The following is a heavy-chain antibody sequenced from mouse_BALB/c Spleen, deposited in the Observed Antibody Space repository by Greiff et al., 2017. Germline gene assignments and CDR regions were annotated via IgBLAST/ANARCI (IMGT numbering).Heavy chain of an antibody. CDR3: ARQLGLPYAMDY. CDR2: IWAGGST. V-gene: IGHV2-9*02. Sequence: VQLQESGPGLVAPSQSLSITCTVSGFSLTSYGVHWVRQPPGKGLEWLGVIWAGGSTNYNSALMSRLSISKDNSKSQVFLKMNSLQTDDTAMYYCARQLGLPYAMDYWGQGTSVTVSS. J-gene: IGHJ4*01. CDR1: GFSLTSYG. D-gene: IGHD3-1*01.